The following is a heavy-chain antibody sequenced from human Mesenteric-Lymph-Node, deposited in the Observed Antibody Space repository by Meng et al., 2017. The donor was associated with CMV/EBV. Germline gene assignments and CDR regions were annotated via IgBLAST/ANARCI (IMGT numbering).Heavy chain of an antibody. V-gene: IGHV4-34*01. CDR1: GGSFSSYY. CDR2: INHSGST. CDR3: ARGRAEGGGMDV. J-gene: IGHJ6*02. Sequence: CAVYGGSFSSYYWSWIRQPPGKGLEWIGEINHSGSTNYNPSLKSRVTISVDTSKNQFSLKLSSVTAADTAVYYCARGRAEGGGMDVWGQGTTVTVSS. D-gene: IGHD3-16*01.